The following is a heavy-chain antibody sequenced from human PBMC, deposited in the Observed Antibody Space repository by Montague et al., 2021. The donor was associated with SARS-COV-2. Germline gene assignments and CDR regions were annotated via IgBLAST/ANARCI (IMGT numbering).Heavy chain of an antibody. CDR1: GGSISSYY. J-gene: IGHJ5*02. D-gene: IGHD1-14*01. V-gene: IGHV4-59*01. CDR3: ARAAGYNRKYGYNWFDR. CDR2: INYSGST. Sequence: ETLSLTCAVSGGSISSYYWSWIRQPPGKGLEWIGYINYSGSTNYNPSLKSRVTISVDTSKNQFSLKLSSVTAADTAVYYCARAAGYNRKYGYNWFDRWGQGTPVTVSS.